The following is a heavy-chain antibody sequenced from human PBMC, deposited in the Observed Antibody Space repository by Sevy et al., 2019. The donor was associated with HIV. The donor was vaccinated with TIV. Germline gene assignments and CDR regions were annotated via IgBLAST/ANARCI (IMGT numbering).Heavy chain of an antibody. CDR3: AKEWTLLSDWYGEFDY. V-gene: IGHV3-23*01. CDR1: GFTFTNYG. J-gene: IGHJ4*02. D-gene: IGHD6-19*01. CDR2: ISNSGANT. Sequence: GGSLRLCCAASGFTFTNYGMHWVRQAPGKGLEWVSGISNSGANTYYADSVRGRFTVSRDNSKNTVYLQLNSLRAEDTAIYYCAKEWTLLSDWYGEFDYWGQGTLGTVSS.